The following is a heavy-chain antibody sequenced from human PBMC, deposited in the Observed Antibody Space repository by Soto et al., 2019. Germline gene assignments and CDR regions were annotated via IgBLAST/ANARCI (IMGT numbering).Heavy chain of an antibody. V-gene: IGHV1-46*03. Sequence: GASVKVSCKASGYTFTSYYMHWVRQAPGQGLEWMGIINPSGGSTSYAQKFQGRVTMTRDTSTSTVYMELSSLRSEDTAVYYCARDLRYGDSRPGAFDIWGQGTMVTVSS. CDR2: INPSGGST. CDR1: GYTFTSYY. CDR3: ARDLRYGDSRPGAFDI. J-gene: IGHJ3*02. D-gene: IGHD4-17*01.